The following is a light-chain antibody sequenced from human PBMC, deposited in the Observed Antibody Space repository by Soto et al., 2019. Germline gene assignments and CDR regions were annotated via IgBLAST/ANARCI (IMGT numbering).Light chain of an antibody. Sequence: EIVLTQSPGTLSLSPGERATLSCRASQSVSSSYLAWYQQKPGQAPRLLIYGASIRATGIPDRFTGSGSGTDFTLTISRLEPEDFAVYYYQQYGSSPLTFGGGTKVDIK. CDR1: QSVSSSY. CDR2: GAS. CDR3: QQYGSSPLT. V-gene: IGKV3-20*01. J-gene: IGKJ4*01.